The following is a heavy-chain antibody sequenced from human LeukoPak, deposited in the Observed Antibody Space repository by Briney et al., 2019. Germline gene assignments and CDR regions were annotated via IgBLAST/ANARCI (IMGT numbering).Heavy chain of an antibody. CDR3: AKEREGYNWNDGDAFDI. CDR2: ISGSGGST. J-gene: IGHJ3*02. Sequence: PGGSLRLSCAASGFTFSSYAMSWVRQAPGKGLEWVSAISGSGGSTYYADSVKGRFTISRDNAKNTLYLQMNSLRAEDTAVYYCAKEREGYNWNDGDAFDIWGQGTMVTVSS. V-gene: IGHV3-23*01. D-gene: IGHD1-20*01. CDR1: GFTFSSYA.